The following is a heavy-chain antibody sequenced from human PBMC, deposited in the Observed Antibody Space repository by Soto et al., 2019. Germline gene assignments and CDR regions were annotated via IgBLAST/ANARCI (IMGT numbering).Heavy chain of an antibody. CDR1: GGSISSYY. Sequence: SETLSLTCTVSGGSISSYYWSWIRQPPGKGLEWIGYIYYSGSTNYNPSLKSRVTISVDTSKNQFSLKLSSVTAADTAVYYCAREIWFGEYYYGMDVWGQGTTVTVSS. J-gene: IGHJ6*02. D-gene: IGHD3-10*01. CDR3: AREIWFGEYYYGMDV. CDR2: IYYSGST. V-gene: IGHV4-59*01.